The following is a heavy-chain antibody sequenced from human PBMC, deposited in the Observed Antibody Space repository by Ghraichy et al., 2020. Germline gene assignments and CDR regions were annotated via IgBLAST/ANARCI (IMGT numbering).Heavy chain of an antibody. D-gene: IGHD6-13*01. CDR3: ARELGYSSRWYCDL. J-gene: IGHJ2*01. Sequence: GGSLRLSCAASGFTFSSYSMNWVRQAPGKGLEWVSSISISSSYIYYADSVKGRFTISSDNATNYRYLQMNSLRAEDTAVYYWARELGYSSRWYCDLWGRGTLVTVSS. V-gene: IGHV3-21*01. CDR2: ISISSSYI. CDR1: GFTFSSYS.